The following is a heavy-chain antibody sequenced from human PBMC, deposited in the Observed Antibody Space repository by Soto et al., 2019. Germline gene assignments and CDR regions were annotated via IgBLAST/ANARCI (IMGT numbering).Heavy chain of an antibody. Sequence: EVQLLESGGGLVQPGGSLRLSCAASGFTFRSYAMTWVRQAPGKGLEWVSVISGSGGDTYYADSVKGRFTISRDNSKNTLYLQMNSLRAEDTAVYYCAKLYSYGRGPPDSWGQGTLVTVSS. CDR1: GFTFRSYA. CDR3: AKLYSYGRGPPDS. J-gene: IGHJ4*02. D-gene: IGHD5-18*01. CDR2: ISGSGGDT. V-gene: IGHV3-23*01.